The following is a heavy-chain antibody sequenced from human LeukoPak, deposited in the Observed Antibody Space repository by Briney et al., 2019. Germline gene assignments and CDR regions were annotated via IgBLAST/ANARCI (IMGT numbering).Heavy chain of an antibody. D-gene: IGHD6-13*01. J-gene: IGHJ4*02. CDR1: GYTLTELS. V-gene: IGHV1-24*01. CDR3: ATVGIAAANYYFDC. CDR2: FDPEDGET. Sequence: ASVKVSCKVSGYTLTELSMHWVRQAPGKGLEWMGGFDPEDGETIYAQKFQGRVTMTEDTSTDTAYMELSSLRSEDTAVYYCATVGIAAANYYFDCWGQGTLVTVSS.